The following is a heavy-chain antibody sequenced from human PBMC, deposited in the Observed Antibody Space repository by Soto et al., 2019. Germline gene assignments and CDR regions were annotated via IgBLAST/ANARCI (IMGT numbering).Heavy chain of an antibody. V-gene: IGHV3-23*01. D-gene: IGHD5-12*01. CDR3: AKDLGREYSGHEKQVI. CDR2: ISGSGGST. J-gene: IGHJ3*02. CDR1: GFTFSRHA. Sequence: GGSLRLSCAASGFTFSRHAMSWVRQAPGKGLEWVSAISGSGGSTYYADSVKGRFTISRDNSKNTLYLQMNSLRAEDTAVYYCAKDLGREYSGHEKQVIWGQGTMVTVSS.